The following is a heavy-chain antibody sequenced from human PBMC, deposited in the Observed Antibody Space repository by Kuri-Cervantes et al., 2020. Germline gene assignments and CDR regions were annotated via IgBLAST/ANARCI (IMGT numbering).Heavy chain of an antibody. Sequence: ETLSLTCAASGFTVSSNYMSWVRQAPGKGLEWVSVIYSGGSTYHADSVKGRFTISRNNSQNTLYLQMNSLRAEDTAVYYCARVNTMMAWYQYYYMDVWGKGTTVTVSS. CDR2: IYSGGST. D-gene: IGHD2-2*01. CDR3: ARVNTMMAWYQYYYMDV. V-gene: IGHV3-53*04. CDR1: GFTVSSNY. J-gene: IGHJ6*03.